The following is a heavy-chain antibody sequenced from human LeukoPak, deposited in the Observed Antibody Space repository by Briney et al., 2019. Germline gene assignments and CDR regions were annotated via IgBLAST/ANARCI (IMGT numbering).Heavy chain of an antibody. CDR1: GGTYSGYY. D-gene: IGHD2-2*01. CDR3: PRGPGYSGSTATDAEYSQH. J-gene: IGHJ1*01. V-gene: IGHV4-34*01. CDR2: INPDGSN. Sequence: SETLSLTCAVYGGTYSGYYWSWIRQSPGKGLEWIGEINPDGSNNYNPSLASRVIISVDTSKNQFSLMLSSVTAADTAVYYCPRGPGYSGSTATDAEYSQHWGQGTVVTVSS.